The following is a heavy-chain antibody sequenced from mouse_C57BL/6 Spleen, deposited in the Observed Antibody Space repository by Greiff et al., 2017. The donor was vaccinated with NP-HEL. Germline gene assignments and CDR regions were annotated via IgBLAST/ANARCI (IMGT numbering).Heavy chain of an antibody. Sequence: VQLQQSGPELVKPGASVKISCKASGYAFSSSWMNWVKQRPGKGLEWIGRIYPGDGDTNYNGKFKGKAILTADKSSSTAYMQLSSLTSEDSAVYFCARDYYGSSSYWYFDVWGTGTTVTVSS. CDR3: ARDYYGSSSYWYFDV. V-gene: IGHV1-82*01. D-gene: IGHD1-1*01. CDR1: GYAFSSSW. CDR2: IYPGDGDT. J-gene: IGHJ1*03.